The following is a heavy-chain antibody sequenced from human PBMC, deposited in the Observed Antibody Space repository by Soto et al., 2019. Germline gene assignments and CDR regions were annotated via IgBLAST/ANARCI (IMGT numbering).Heavy chain of an antibody. D-gene: IGHD5-12*01. Sequence: QVQLVQSGAEAKRPGSSVKVSCKASGGTFSSYALSWVRQAPGQGLEWLGGIIPSFGTGNYQQNFQGRLTITADESTSTVYMELSGLTSGDTAVYYCARERGGYNRGDFEFWGQGTLVTVSS. V-gene: IGHV1-69*01. CDR2: IIPSFGTG. J-gene: IGHJ4*02. CDR1: GGTFSSYA. CDR3: ARERGGYNRGDFEF.